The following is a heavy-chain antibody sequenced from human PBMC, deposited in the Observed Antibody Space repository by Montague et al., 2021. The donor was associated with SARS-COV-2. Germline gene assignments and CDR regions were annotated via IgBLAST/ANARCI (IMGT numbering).Heavy chain of an antibody. Sequence: SETLSLTCAVPRGSFSNYYWTWVRQAPGKGLIWIGEINQDGTSNYNPSLKSRVTLSIDTSKNQIPLKVTSVTAGDTAVYYCARGRPVRMTMRHFERTSSGALDMWGQGTPVIVSS. CDR2: INQDGTS. D-gene: IGHD3-9*01. CDR1: RGSFSNYY. V-gene: IGHV4-34*10. J-gene: IGHJ3*02. CDR3: ARGRPVRMTMRHFERTSSGALDM.